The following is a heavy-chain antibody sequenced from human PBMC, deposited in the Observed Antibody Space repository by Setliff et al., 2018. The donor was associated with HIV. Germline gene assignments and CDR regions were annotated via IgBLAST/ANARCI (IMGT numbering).Heavy chain of an antibody. Sequence: NPSETLSLTCTVSGGSISSYYWSWIRQPPGKGLEGIGYIYTSGSTNYNPSLKSRVTISVDTSKNQFSLKLSSVTAADTAVYYCARGLSFYDPGGFDYWGQGTLVTVSS. J-gene: IGHJ4*02. D-gene: IGHD3-22*01. CDR1: GGSISSYY. CDR3: ARGLSFYDPGGFDY. CDR2: IYTSGST. V-gene: IGHV4-4*09.